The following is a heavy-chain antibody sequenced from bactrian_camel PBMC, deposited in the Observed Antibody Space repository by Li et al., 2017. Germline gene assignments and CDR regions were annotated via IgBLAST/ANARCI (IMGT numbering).Heavy chain of an antibody. V-gene: IGHV3S53*01. J-gene: IGHJ4*01. Sequence: HVQLVESGGGAVQAGGSVRLSCTLSGSSARCMGWFRQAPGKEREGVAAIDTDGSTLYADSVKGRFTISIDKNTLFLDMANLTPDDTGVYYCAADFGPYCSATFLARRSNFMGQGTQVTVS. CDR2: IDTDGST. CDR1: GSSARC. D-gene: IGHD2*01.